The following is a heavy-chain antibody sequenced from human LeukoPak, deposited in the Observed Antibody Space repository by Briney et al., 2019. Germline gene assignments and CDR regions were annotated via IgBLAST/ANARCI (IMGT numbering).Heavy chain of an antibody. Sequence: GGSLRLSCAASGFIFSDYYTSWIRQAPGKGLEWVSYISSSGSTIYYADSVKGRFTISRDNAKNSLYLQMNSQRAEDTAVYYCARDRSGSYPLIDYWGQGTLVTVSS. CDR2: ISSSGSTI. V-gene: IGHV3-11*01. D-gene: IGHD1-26*01. J-gene: IGHJ4*02. CDR1: GFIFSDYY. CDR3: ARDRSGSYPLIDY.